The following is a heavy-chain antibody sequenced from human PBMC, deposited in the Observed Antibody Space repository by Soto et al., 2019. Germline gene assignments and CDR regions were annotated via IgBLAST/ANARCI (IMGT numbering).Heavy chain of an antibody. CDR2: IYYSGST. D-gene: IGHD2-21*02. CDR1: GDSISSRSYY. Sequence: KPSETLSLTCTVTGDSISSRSYYWGWIRQPPGKGLEWIGSIYYSGSTYNNPSLRSRVSMSIDTSKDQFSLKLKSVTAADTALYFCARQRPSVVTQAYFDVWAPGSLVTVSS. J-gene: IGHJ4*02. V-gene: IGHV4-39*01. CDR3: ARQRPSVVTQAYFDV.